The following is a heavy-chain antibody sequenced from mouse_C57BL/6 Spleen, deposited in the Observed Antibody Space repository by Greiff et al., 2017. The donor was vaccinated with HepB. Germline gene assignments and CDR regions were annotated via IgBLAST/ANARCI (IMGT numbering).Heavy chain of an antibody. CDR2: ISSGGDYI. D-gene: IGHD4-1*01. V-gene: IGHV5-9-1*02. J-gene: IGHJ1*03. CDR1: GFTFSSYA. CDR3: TRELGSYWYCDV. Sequence: EVMLVESGEGLVKPGGSLKLSCAASGFTFSSYAMSWVRQTPEKRLEWVAYISSGGDYIYYADTVKGRFTISRDNARNTLYLQMSSLKSEDTAMYYCTRELGSYWYCDVWGTGTTVTVSS.